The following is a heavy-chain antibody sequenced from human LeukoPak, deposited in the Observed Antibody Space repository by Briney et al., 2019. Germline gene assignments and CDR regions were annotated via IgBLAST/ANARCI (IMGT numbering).Heavy chain of an antibody. CDR1: GGAFSSYA. Sequence: GASVKVSCKASGGAFSSYAISWVRQAPGQGLEWMGRIIPILGIANYAQKFQGRVTITADKSTSTAYMELSSLRSEDTAVYYCAREKVEWLYDYWGQGTLVTVSS. J-gene: IGHJ4*02. D-gene: IGHD3-3*01. CDR2: IIPILGIA. CDR3: AREKVEWLYDY. V-gene: IGHV1-69*04.